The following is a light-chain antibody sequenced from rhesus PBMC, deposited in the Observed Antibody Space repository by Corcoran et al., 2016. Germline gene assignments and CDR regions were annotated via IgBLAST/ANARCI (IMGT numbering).Light chain of an antibody. CDR3: MQALEFPLT. J-gene: IGKJ4*01. Sequence: DIVMTQTPLSLPVTPGEPASISCRSSQSLLDSEDGNTYLDWYLQKPGQSPQLLIYEVSNRASGVPDRVSGSGADTDFTLKISRVEAEDVGVYYCMQALEFPLTFGGGTKVEIK. V-gene: IGKV2-104*02. CDR2: EVS. CDR1: QSLLDSEDGNTY.